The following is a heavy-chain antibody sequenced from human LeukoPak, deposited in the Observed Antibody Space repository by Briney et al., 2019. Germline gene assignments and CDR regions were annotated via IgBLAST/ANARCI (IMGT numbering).Heavy chain of an antibody. CDR2: ISAYNGNT. V-gene: IGHV1-18*01. CDR3: ARDEIKYSSSWYDGWFDP. Sequence: ASVKVSCKASGYTFTSYGISWVRQAPGQGLEWMGWISAYNGNTNYAQELQGRVTMTTDTSTSTAYMELRSLRSDDTAVYYCARDEIKYSSSWYDGWFDPWGQGTLVTVFS. D-gene: IGHD6-13*01. CDR1: GYTFTSYG. J-gene: IGHJ5*02.